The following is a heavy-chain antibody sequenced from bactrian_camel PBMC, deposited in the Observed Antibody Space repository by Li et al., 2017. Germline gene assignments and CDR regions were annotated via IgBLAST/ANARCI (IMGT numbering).Heavy chain of an antibody. CDR2: IDSDSTTT. CDR3: AATPRWRVTRAQSLTATNYDF. CDR1: LNPTSDYC. V-gene: IGHV3S26*01. D-gene: IGHD1*01. Sequence: HVQLVESGGGSVQAGGSLKLSCAASLNPTSDYCLGWFRQAPGKEREGVAAIDSDSTTTIYADSVKGRFTISKDNVGTVYLEMHSLRPEDTAMYYCAATPRWRVTRAQSLTATNYDFWGQGTQVTVS. J-gene: IGHJ4*01.